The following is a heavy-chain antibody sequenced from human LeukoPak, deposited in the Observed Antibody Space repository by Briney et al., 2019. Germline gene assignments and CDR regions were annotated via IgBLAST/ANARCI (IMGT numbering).Heavy chain of an antibody. V-gene: IGHV1-2*02. CDR1: GYTFTGYY. CDR3: ARFEVDTAKVRDY. D-gene: IGHD5-18*01. J-gene: IGHJ4*02. CDR2: INPNSGGT. Sequence: SVKVSCKASGYTFTGYYMHWVRQAAGQGREWMGWINPNSGGTNYAQKFQGRVTMSRDTAISTVYLELSSLRSADTAVFLCARFEVDTAKVRDYWGQGTLVTVSS.